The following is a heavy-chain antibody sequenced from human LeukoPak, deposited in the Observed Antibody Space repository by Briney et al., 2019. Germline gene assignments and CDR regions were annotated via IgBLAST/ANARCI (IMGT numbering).Heavy chain of an antibody. V-gene: IGHV3-30*18. CDR1: GFTFISYG. CDR2: ITYDGSNK. D-gene: IGHD4-17*01. J-gene: IGHJ6*02. CDR3: AKEAYDYGRPYYYGMDV. Sequence: AGGSLRLSCAASGFTFISYGMHWVRQAPGKGLEWVAVITYDGSNKYYADSVKGRFTISRDNSKNTLYLQMNSLRAEDTAVYYCAKEAYDYGRPYYYGMDVWGQGTTVTVSS.